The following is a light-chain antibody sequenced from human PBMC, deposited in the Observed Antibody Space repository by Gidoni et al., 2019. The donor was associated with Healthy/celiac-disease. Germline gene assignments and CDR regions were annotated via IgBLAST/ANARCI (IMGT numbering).Light chain of an antibody. CDR1: QSISSY. J-gene: IGKJ1*01. CDR3: QQSYSTPRT. V-gene: IGKV1-39*01. Sequence: IHMTQSPSSLSASVGDRVTLTCRASQSISSYLNWYQQKPGKAPKLLIYGASSMQSGVPSRFSGSGSGTDFTLTISSLQPEDFATYYCQQSYSTPRTFGQGTKVEIK. CDR2: GAS.